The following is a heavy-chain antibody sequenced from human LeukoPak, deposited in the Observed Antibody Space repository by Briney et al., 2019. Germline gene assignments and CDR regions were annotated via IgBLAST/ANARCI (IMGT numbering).Heavy chain of an antibody. CDR1: GGTFSSYA. CDR3: ARESLGPAEYYYDSSGYYSAYYYYGMDV. Sequence: GASVKVSCKASGGTFSSYAISWVRQAPGQGLEWMGRIIPILGIANYAQKFQGRVTITADKSTSTAYMELSSLRSEDTAVYYCARESLGPAEYYYDSSGYYSAYYYYGMDVWGQGTTVTLSS. CDR2: IIPILGIA. J-gene: IGHJ6*02. D-gene: IGHD3-22*01. V-gene: IGHV1-69*04.